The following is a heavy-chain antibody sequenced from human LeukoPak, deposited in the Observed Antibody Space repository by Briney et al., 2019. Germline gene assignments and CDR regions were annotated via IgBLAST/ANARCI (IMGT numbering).Heavy chain of an antibody. Sequence: GASVKVSCKASGYPFTSYYINWVRQAPGQGLEWMGWISAYNGDTNYAQNLQGRVTMTTDTSTDTAYMELRSLRSDDTAVCYCARDGLSYTNPNNWFDPWGQGTLVTVSS. D-gene: IGHD2-2*02. CDR1: GYPFTSYY. J-gene: IGHJ5*02. CDR2: ISAYNGDT. V-gene: IGHV1-18*01. CDR3: ARDGLSYTNPNNWFDP.